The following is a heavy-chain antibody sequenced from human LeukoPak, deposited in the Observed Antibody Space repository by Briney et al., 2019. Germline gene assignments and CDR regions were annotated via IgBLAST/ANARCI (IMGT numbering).Heavy chain of an antibody. CDR3: ARVSFYAFDT. J-gene: IGHJ3*02. V-gene: IGHV3-53*01. CDR2: IFAGGDV. CDR1: GFSFSNHY. D-gene: IGHD2/OR15-2a*01. Sequence: GGSLRLSCAASGFSFSNHYMSWVRQAPGQGLEWVSIIFAGGDVYYADSVKGRFTISRDNVKNMVFLQMNRLTGEDTALYYCARVSFYAFDTWGQGTRVTVSS.